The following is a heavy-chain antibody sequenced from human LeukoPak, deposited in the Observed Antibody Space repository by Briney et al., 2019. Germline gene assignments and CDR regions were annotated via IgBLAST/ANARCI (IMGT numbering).Heavy chain of an antibody. Sequence: GGSLRLSCAASGFTFSSYGMHWVRQAPGKGLEWVAFIRYDGSNKYYADSVKGRFTISRDNSKNTLYPQMNSLRAEDTAVYYCAKTNYYGSGSQVAYYYYYYMDVWGKGTTVTISS. CDR2: IRYDGSNK. CDR1: GFTFSSYG. V-gene: IGHV3-30*02. J-gene: IGHJ6*03. CDR3: AKTNYYGSGSQVAYYYYYYMDV. D-gene: IGHD3-10*01.